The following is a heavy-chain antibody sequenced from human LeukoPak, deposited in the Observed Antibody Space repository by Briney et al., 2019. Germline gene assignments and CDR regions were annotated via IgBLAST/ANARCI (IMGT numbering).Heavy chain of an antibody. D-gene: IGHD5-12*01. J-gene: IGHJ6*03. CDR3: AREGGGYDRYYYYYMDV. Sequence: PGGSLRLSCAASGFTFSSYSMNWVRQAPGKGLEWVSSISSSSSYIYYADSVKGRFTISRDNAKNSLYLQMNSLGAEETAEYYCAREGGGYDRYYYYYMDVWGKGTTVTVSS. V-gene: IGHV3-21*01. CDR1: GFTFSSYS. CDR2: ISSSSSYI.